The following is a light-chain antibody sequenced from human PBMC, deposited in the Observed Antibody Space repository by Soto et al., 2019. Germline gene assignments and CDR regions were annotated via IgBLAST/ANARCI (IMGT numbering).Light chain of an antibody. CDR3: MQSTQIHPT. CDR1: QSLLHITGETF. J-gene: IGKJ5*01. V-gene: IGKV2D-29*02. CDR2: EVS. Sequence: DVVMTQTPLSLSVAPGQPASISCKSSQSLLHITGETFLFWYLQKPGQSPQLLIYEVSTRVSGVPDRFSGSGSGTDFTLEIRRLETDDAGTYYCMQSTQIHPTFGQGTRLEIK.